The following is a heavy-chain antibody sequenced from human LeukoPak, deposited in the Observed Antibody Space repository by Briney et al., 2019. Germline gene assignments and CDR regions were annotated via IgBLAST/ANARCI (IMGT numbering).Heavy chain of an antibody. CDR2: INGTAIDT. V-gene: IGHV3-23*01. D-gene: IGHD6-13*01. J-gene: IGHJ1*01. CDR1: GFSIMNPA. CDR3: VKGEAAGQSQK. Sequence: GGSLRLSCAASGFSIMNPAMNWVRQAPGKGLEWVSAINGTAIDTDYADSVKGRFTISRDYSKNTLYLQLNSLRVEDTAKYYCVKGEAAGQSQKWGQGTLVTVSS.